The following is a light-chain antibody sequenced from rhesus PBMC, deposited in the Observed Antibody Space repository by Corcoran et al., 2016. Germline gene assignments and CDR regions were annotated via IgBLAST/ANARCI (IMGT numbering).Light chain of an antibody. CDR1: QTISSY. CDR2: VAS. Sequence: DIQMTQSPSSLSASVGDRVTITCRASQTISSYLAWYQQKPGKVPKLLMYVASSLESGVPSRFSGSGSGTEFTLTISRLQPEDFATYYCQQHNSHPLTFGGGTKVEIK. V-gene: IGKV1-44*02. J-gene: IGKJ4*01. CDR3: QQHNSHPLT.